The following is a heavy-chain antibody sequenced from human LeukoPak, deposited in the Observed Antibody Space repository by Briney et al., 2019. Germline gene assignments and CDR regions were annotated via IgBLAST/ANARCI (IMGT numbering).Heavy chain of an antibody. CDR2: ISSSGSTI. Sequence: GGSLRLSCAASGFTFSSYEMNWVRQAPGKGLEWVSYISSSGSTIYYADSVKGRFTISRGNAKNSLYLQMSSLRAEDTAVYYCARERFPYGSDFWGQGTLVTVSS. CDR3: ARERFPYGSDF. V-gene: IGHV3-48*03. CDR1: GFTFSSYE. J-gene: IGHJ4*02. D-gene: IGHD3-10*01.